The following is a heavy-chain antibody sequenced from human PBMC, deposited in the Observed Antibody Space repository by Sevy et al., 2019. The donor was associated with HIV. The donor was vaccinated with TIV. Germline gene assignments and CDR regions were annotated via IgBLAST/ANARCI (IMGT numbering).Heavy chain of an antibody. J-gene: IGHJ5*02. V-gene: IGHV3-23*01. D-gene: IGHD2-15*01. CDR1: AFTFSSYA. CDR2: ISGSGGST. Sequence: GGSLRLSCAASAFTFSSYAMSWVRQAPGKGLEWVSAISGSGGSTYYADSVKGRFTISRDNSKNTLYLQMNSLRAEDTAVYYCAKGRYCSGGSCYRLFFWFDPWGQGTLVTVSS. CDR3: AKGRYCSGGSCYRLFFWFDP.